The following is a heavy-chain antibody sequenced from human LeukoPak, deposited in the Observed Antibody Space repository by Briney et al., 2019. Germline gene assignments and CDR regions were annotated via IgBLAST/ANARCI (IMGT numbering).Heavy chain of an antibody. V-gene: IGHV4-34*01. CDR1: GESFSGYH. CDR3: ARRPRNSGSDDGPPGLDY. CDR2: IDHSETT. J-gene: IGHJ4*02. Sequence: PSETLSLTCAVFGESFSGYHWTWIRQPPEKGLEWFGEIDHSETTNYNPSLQSRVTMSVDSSKNQFFLYVSSVTAADTAVYYCARRPRNSGSDDGPPGLDYWGQGTLVTVSS. D-gene: IGHD1-26*01.